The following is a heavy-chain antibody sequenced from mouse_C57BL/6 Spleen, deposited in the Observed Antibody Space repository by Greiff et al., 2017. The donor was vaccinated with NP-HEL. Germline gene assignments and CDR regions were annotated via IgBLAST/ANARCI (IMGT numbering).Heavy chain of an antibody. CDR3: ARQDGWDY. CDR2: ISSGGSYT. CDR1: GFTFSSYG. Sequence: EVQVVESGGDLVKPGGSLKLSCAASGFTFSSYGMSWVRQTPDKRLEWVATISSGGSYTYYPDSVKGRFTISRDNAKNTLYLQMSSLKSEDTAMYYCARQDGWDYWGQGTSVTVSS. J-gene: IGHJ4*01. D-gene: IGHD2-3*01. V-gene: IGHV5-6*01.